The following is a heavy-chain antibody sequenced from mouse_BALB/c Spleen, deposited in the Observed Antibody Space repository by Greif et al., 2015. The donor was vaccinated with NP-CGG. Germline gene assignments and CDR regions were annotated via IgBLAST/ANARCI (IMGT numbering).Heavy chain of an antibody. V-gene: IGHV1-84*02. D-gene: IGHD4-1*01. J-gene: IGHJ4*01. CDR1: GYTFTDYC. CDR2: IYPGSGNT. Sequence: VQLVESGPELVKPGASVKISCKASGYTFTDYCINWVKQKPGQGLEWIGWIYPGSGNTKYNEKFKGKATLTVDTSSSTAYMQLSSLTSEDTAVYFCARRTGTEAMDYWGQGTSVTASS. CDR3: ARRTGTEAMDY.